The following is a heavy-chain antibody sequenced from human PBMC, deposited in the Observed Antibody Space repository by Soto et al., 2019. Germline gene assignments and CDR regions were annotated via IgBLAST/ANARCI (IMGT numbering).Heavy chain of an antibody. Sequence: QVQLVESGGGVVQPGRSLRLSCAASGFTFSSYGMHWVRQAPGKGLEWVAVIWYDGSNKYYADSVKGRFTISRDNSKNTLYLQMTSLRAEDTAVYYCARDRYYDSSGYYFDYWGQGTLVTVSS. CDR3: ARDRYYDSSGYYFDY. D-gene: IGHD3-22*01. J-gene: IGHJ4*02. CDR1: GFTFSSYG. V-gene: IGHV3-33*01. CDR2: IWYDGSNK.